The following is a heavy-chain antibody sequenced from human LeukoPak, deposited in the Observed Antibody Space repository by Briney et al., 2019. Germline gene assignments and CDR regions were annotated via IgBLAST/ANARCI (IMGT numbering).Heavy chain of an antibody. CDR3: ARDRMPMDSTGVYFYYYGMDV. CDR2: ISPYNGNT. CDR1: GYTFTSYG. J-gene: IGHJ6*02. V-gene: IGHV1-18*01. Sequence: GASVKVSCKASGYTFTSYGISWVRQAPGQGLEWMGWISPYNGNTNYAQKLQGRVTMTTDTSTSTAYMELRSLRSDDTAVYYCARDRMPMDSTGVYFYYYGMDVWGQGTTVTVSS. D-gene: IGHD6-19*01.